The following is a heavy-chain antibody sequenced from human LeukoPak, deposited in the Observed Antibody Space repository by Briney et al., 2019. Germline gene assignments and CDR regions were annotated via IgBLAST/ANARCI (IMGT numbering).Heavy chain of an antibody. CDR3: ARTVYCSSTSCSPYYYYYMDV. D-gene: IGHD2-2*01. V-gene: IGHV4-30-2*01. J-gene: IGHJ6*03. CDR2: IYHSGST. CDR1: GGSISSGGYY. Sequence: SETLSLTCTVSGGSISSGGYYWSWIRQPPGKGLEWIGYIYHSGSTYYNPSLKSRVTISVDRSKNQFSLKLSSVTAADTAVYYCARTVYCSSTSCSPYYYYYMDVWGKGTTVTVSS.